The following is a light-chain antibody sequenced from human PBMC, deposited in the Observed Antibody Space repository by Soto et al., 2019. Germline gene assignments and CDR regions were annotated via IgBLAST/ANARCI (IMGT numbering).Light chain of an antibody. Sequence: QSALTQPRSASGSPGQTVTISCTGTSSDVGGYNYVSWYQQHPGKAPKLMIYEVNKRPSGVPDRFSGSKSGNTASLTVYGLQAEDEADYYCSSYAGSSNYVFGTGTKVTVL. V-gene: IGLV2-8*01. CDR3: SSYAGSSNYV. J-gene: IGLJ1*01. CDR2: EVN. CDR1: SSDVGGYNY.